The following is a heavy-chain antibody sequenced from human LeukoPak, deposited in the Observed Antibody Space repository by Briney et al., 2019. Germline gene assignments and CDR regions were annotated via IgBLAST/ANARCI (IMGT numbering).Heavy chain of an antibody. CDR3: AREIGVQLWLRSNWFDP. J-gene: IGHJ5*02. CDR2: IIPIFGTA. Sequence: SVKVSCKASGGTFSSYAISWVRQAPGQGLEWMGGIIPIFGTANYAQKFQGRVTITADESTSTAYMELSSLRSEDTAVYYCAREIGVQLWLRSNWFDPWGQGTLVTVSS. D-gene: IGHD5-18*01. CDR1: GGTFSSYA. V-gene: IGHV1-69*13.